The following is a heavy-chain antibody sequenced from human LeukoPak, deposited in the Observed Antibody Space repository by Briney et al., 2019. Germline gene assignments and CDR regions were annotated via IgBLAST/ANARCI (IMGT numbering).Heavy chain of an antibody. J-gene: IGHJ3*02. CDR3: ARHSYNDILTGYSPRDAFDI. D-gene: IGHD3-9*01. CDR2: IYHSGST. Sequence: SETLSLTCAVSGYSISSGYYWGWIRQPPGKGLEWIGSIYHSGSTHYNPSLKSRVTISVDTSKNQFSLKLSSVTAADTAVYYCARHSYNDILTGYSPRDAFDIWGQGTMVTVSS. CDR1: GYSISSGYY. V-gene: IGHV4-38-2*01.